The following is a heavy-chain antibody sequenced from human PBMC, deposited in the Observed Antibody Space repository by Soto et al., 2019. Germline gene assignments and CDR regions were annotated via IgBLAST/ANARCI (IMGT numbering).Heavy chain of an antibody. V-gene: IGHV1-18*01. CDR2: MSAYNGNT. J-gene: IGHJ4*01. D-gene: IGHD3-10*01. CDR1: GYTFRDYG. CDR3: ARSERTTMLRSDY. Sequence: QVQLVQSGAEVMKPGASVKVSCQASGYTFRDYGFNWVRQAPGQGLEWVGWMSAYNGNTNYAQKFQDRVTMTTNTTTNTAFFKLRRLRPDDTALFFCARSERTTMLRSDYWGQGTLVTVSS.